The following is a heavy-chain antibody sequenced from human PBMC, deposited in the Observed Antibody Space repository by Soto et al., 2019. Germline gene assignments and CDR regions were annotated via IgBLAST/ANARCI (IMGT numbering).Heavy chain of an antibody. V-gene: IGHV4-59*08. CDR3: GRLKGAKAGTFDY. J-gene: IGHJ4*02. Sequence: QLQLQESGPGLVKPSETLSLTCTVSAGSISDYYWSWIRQPPGKGLECIAYIYYSGTTNYNPSLMSRVTESLKTSRNLFSLKLSSVTAADTSVDYCGRLKGAKAGTFDYWGQGTLVTVSS. CDR1: AGSISDYY. D-gene: IGHD1-26*01. CDR2: IYYSGTT.